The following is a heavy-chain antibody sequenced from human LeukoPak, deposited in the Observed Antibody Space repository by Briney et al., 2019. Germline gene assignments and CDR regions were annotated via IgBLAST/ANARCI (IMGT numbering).Heavy chain of an antibody. V-gene: IGHV3-74*01. CDR3: ARGGSGNFYQRFDY. D-gene: IGHD3-10*01. CDR1: GSTFSRNW. Sequence: GGSLRLSCAASGSTFSRNWMHWVRQAPGKGLVWVSRIDSDGSSTTYADSVKGRFIISRDNAKNTLYLQMNSLRAEDTAVYYCARGGSGNFYQRFDYWGQGTLVTVSS. CDR2: IDSDGSST. J-gene: IGHJ4*02.